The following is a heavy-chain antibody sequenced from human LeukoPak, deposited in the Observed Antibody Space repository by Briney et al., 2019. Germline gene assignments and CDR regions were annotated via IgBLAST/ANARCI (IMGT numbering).Heavy chain of an antibody. D-gene: IGHD4-17*01. CDR1: GGSISGHY. V-gene: IGHV4-4*07. CDR3: ARGTTEYIYYFEH. J-gene: IGHJ4*02. CDR2: IYSTGST. Sequence: SETPSLTCSVSGGSISGHYWSWVRQPAGKGLEDLGRIYSTGSTHYNPSLESRVTMSVDTSKNQFSLRLSSVTAADTAVYYCARGTTEYIYYFEHWGQGTLVTVSS.